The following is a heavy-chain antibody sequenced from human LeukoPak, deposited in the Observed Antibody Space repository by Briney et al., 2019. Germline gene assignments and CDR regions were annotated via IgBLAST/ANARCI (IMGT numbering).Heavy chain of an antibody. CDR1: GVSITSSVFY. Sequence: PSETLSLTCAVSGVSITSSVFYWGWIRQPPGKGLEWIGIIYHSGDAYYNPSLKSRVTISEDTSKNHFSLGVNSVTAADTAVYFCARLWDSNGLNFYYYMDVWGEGTTVTVSS. CDR3: ARLWDSNGLNFYYYMDV. CDR2: IYHSGDA. V-gene: IGHV4-39*01. J-gene: IGHJ6*03. D-gene: IGHD3-22*01.